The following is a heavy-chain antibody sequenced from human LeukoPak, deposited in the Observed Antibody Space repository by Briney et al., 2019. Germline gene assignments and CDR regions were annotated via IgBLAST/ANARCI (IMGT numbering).Heavy chain of an antibody. D-gene: IGHD3-22*01. J-gene: IGHJ4*02. V-gene: IGHV4-38-2*02. CDR1: GYSISSGYY. Sequence: PSETLSLTCTVSGYSISSGYYWGWIRQPPGKGLEWIGSIYHSGSTYYNPSLKSRVSISVDTSKNQFSLKLSSATAADTAVYYCARVYSSGYYYYFDHWGQGPLVTVSS. CDR3: ARVYSSGYYYYFDH. CDR2: IYHSGST.